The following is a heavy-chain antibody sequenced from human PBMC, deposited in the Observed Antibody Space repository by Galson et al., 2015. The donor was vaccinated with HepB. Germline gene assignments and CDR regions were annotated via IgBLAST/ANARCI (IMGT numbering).Heavy chain of an antibody. Sequence: SLRLSCAASGFTFSDYYMIWIRQAPGKGLEWISYISHNGGTIYYADSVRGRFTISRDNAKNSLYLQMNSLRAEDTAVYYCAREVPAAISVYYFDYWGQGTLVTVSS. CDR2: ISHNGGTI. CDR1: GFTFSDYY. CDR3: AREVPAAISVYYFDY. J-gene: IGHJ4*02. V-gene: IGHV3-11*04. D-gene: IGHD2-2*02.